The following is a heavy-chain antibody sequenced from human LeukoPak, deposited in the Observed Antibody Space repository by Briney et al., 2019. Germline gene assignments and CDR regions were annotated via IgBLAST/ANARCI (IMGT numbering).Heavy chain of an antibody. Sequence: SVKVSCKTSGGTFSSYAISWVRQAPGQGLEWMGRIIPILGIANYAQKFQGRVAITADKSTSTAYMELSSLRSEDTAVYYCARDLAVAGTADWGQGTLVTVSS. CDR2: IIPILGIA. CDR3: ARDLAVAGTAD. CDR1: GGTFSSYA. V-gene: IGHV1-69*04. D-gene: IGHD6-19*01. J-gene: IGHJ1*01.